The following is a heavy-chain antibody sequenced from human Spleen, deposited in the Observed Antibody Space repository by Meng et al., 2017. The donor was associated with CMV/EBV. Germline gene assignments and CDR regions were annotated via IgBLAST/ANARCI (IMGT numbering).Heavy chain of an antibody. Sequence: GESLKISCAASGFTFSSYGMHWVRQAPGKGLEWVAVIWYDGSNKYYADSVKGRFTISRDNSKNTLYLQMNSLRAEDTAVYYCARNYDFWSGYYHGFDYWGQGTLVTVSS. CDR3: ARNYDFWSGYYHGFDY. V-gene: IGHV3-33*01. CDR2: IWYDGSNK. J-gene: IGHJ4*02. CDR1: GFTFSSYG. D-gene: IGHD3-3*01.